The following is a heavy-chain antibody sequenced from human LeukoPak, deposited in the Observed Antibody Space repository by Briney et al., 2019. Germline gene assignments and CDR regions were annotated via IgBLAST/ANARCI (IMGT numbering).Heavy chain of an antibody. CDR3: ARERGYGDWYFDY. D-gene: IGHD4-17*01. CDR2: IYYSGST. Sequence: SETLSLTCTVSGGSISSYYWSWIRQPPGKGLEWIGYIYYSGSTNYNPSLKSRVTISVDTSKNQFSLKLSSVTAADTAVYYCARERGYGDWYFDYWGQGTLVTVSS. CDR1: GGSISSYY. J-gene: IGHJ4*02. V-gene: IGHV4-59*01.